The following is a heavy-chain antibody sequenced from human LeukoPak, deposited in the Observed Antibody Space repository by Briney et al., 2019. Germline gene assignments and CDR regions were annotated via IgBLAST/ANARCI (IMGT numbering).Heavy chain of an antibody. CDR1: GFTFSGYA. CDR3: ANLPKAGELGPPTVYCNY. J-gene: IGHJ4*02. V-gene: IGHV3-23*01. Sequence: GGSLRLSCTASGFTFSGYAMSWVRQAPGKGLEWVSAISGSGGSTYYADSVKGRFTISRDNSKNTLYLQMNSLRAEDTAVYYCANLPKAGELGPPTVYCNYWGQGTLVTVSS. CDR2: ISGSGGST. D-gene: IGHD3-16*01.